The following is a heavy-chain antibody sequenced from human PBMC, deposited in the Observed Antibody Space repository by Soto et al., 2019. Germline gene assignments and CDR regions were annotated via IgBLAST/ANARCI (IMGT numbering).Heavy chain of an antibody. CDR1: GFTFSSYA. CDR3: ARDRDSDVDTAMEDDDY. Sequence: QVQLVESGGGVVQPGRSLRLSCAASGFTFSSYAMHWVRQAPGKGLEWVAVISYDGSNKYYADSVKGRFTISRDNSKNTLYLQMNSLRADDTAVYYCARDRDSDVDTAMEDDDYWGQGPLVTVSS. D-gene: IGHD5-18*01. CDR2: ISYDGSNK. V-gene: IGHV3-30-3*01. J-gene: IGHJ4*02.